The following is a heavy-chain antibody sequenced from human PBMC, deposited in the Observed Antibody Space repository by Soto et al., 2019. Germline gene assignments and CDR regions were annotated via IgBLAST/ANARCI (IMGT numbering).Heavy chain of an antibody. CDR2: IYYSGST. V-gene: IGHV4-59*01. CDR3: AICSGGSCYSEGPYYYYMDV. Sequence: SETLSLTCTVSGGSISSYYWSWIRQPPGKGLEWIGYIYYSGSTNYNPSLKSRVTISVDTSKNQLSLKLSSVTAADTAVYYCAICSGGSCYSEGPYYYYMDVWGKGTTVTVSS. CDR1: GGSISSYY. J-gene: IGHJ6*03. D-gene: IGHD2-15*01.